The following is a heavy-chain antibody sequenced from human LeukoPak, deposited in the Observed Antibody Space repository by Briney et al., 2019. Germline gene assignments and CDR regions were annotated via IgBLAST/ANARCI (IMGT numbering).Heavy chain of an antibody. Sequence: SVKVSCKASGFTSTNIAVQWVRQARGQRLEWIGWIIVGSGATKCAQDFQERVTITRGLSTSTLYMELRSLTSEDTAVYYCAADLSNPRMGASYLDSWGQGTLVTVSS. CDR1: GFTSTNIA. D-gene: IGHD3-16*01. V-gene: IGHV1-58*01. CDR2: IIVGSGAT. CDR3: AADLSNPRMGASYLDS. J-gene: IGHJ4*02.